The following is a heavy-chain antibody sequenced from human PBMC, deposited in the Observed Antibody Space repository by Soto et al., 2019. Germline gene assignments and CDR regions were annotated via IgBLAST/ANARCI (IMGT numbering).Heavy chain of an antibody. V-gene: IGHV1-3*01. Sequence: GASVKVSCKASGIGFFSYVLHWVRQAPGQSLEWMRWVNASNLNTNYSQKLQGRVTITTDTSTSTAYMELSSLRSEDTAVYYCATNIAARAGYYYYYMDVWGKGTKVTVSS. CDR3: ATNIAARAGYYYYYMDV. CDR1: GIGFFSYV. J-gene: IGHJ6*03. D-gene: IGHD6-6*01. CDR2: VNASNLNT.